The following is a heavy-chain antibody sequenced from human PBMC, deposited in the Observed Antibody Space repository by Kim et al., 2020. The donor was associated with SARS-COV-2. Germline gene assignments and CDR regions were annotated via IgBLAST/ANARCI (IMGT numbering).Heavy chain of an antibody. CDR3: ARTPRITGYGMDV. CDR1: GFTFSSYS. D-gene: IGHD1-20*01. CDR2: ISSSSSTI. V-gene: IGHV3-48*04. J-gene: IGHJ6*02. Sequence: GGSLRLSCAASGFTFSSYSMNWVRQAPGKGLEWVSYISSSSSTIYYADSVKGRFTISRDNAKNSLYLQMNSLRAEDTAVYYCARTPRITGYGMDVWGQGTTVTVSS.